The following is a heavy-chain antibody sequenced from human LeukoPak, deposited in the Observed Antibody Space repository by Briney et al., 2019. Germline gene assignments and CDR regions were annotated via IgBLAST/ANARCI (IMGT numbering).Heavy chain of an antibody. CDR3: ARGRDLFDS. CDR1: GFTFNTYS. V-gene: IGHV3-48*04. J-gene: IGHJ4*02. CDR2: ISSSSATI. Sequence: GSLRLSCVASGFTFNTYSMNWFRQAPGKGLEWISYISSSSATIYYADSVKGRFTISRDNAKNSLYLQMNSLRAEDTAVYYCARGRDLFDSWGQGTLVIVSS.